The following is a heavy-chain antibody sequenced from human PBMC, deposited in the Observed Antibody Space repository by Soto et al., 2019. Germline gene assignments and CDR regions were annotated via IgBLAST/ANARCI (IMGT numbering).Heavy chain of an antibody. V-gene: IGHV3-23*01. D-gene: IGHD2-2*01. Sequence: WGSLRLSCASSGFTFRIYAMNWVRQAPGKGLDSLQAISRSGGSTYYADSVNGRFTISIDNSKNTLYLQMNSLRAEDTAVYYCAKAFPDDLVVVPAATNENWFDPWGQGTMVTVSS. CDR2: ISRSGGST. CDR3: AKAFPDDLVVVPAATNENWFDP. CDR1: GFTFRIYA. J-gene: IGHJ5*02.